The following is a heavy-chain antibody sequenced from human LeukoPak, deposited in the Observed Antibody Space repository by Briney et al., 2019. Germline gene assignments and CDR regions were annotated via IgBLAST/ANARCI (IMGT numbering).Heavy chain of an antibody. CDR3: ASVIDVAAAGYFDS. V-gene: IGHV4-30-2*03. D-gene: IGHD6-13*01. CDR1: GGSISSGGYY. J-gene: IGHJ4*02. Sequence: SQTLSLTCTVSGGSISSGGYYWSWIRQPPGKGLEWIGTIFRIGSTYQNPSLKSRVTISVDTSKNQFSLKLSSVTAADTALYYCASVIDVAAAGYFDSWGQGTQVTVSS. CDR2: IFRIGST.